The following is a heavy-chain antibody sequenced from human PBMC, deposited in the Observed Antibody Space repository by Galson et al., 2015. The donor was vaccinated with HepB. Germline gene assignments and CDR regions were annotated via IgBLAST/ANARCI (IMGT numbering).Heavy chain of an antibody. V-gene: IGHV1-18*01. CDR2: ISPYNGNT. J-gene: IGHJ3*02. CDR1: GYTFSTFG. CDR3: ARVPYLLSGWYGYDAFGI. D-gene: IGHD6-19*01. Sequence: SVKVSCKASGYTFSTFGISWVRQAPGQGLEWMGWISPYNGNTNYAQKLQGRVSMSTDTSTGTAYMELRSLRSDDTAVYYCARVPYLLSGWYGYDAFGIWGQGTMVTVSS.